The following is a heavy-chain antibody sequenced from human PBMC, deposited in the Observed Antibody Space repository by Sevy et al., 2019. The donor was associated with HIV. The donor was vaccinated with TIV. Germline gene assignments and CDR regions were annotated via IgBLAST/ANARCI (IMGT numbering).Heavy chain of an antibody. CDR1: GGSISRSY. V-gene: IGHV4-59*01. Sequence: LLQASETLSLTCTVSGGSISRSYWSWIRQPPGKGLEWIADIYSTGSTNYNPSLKSRVIMSIDTSKNQFSLKLTSVTAADTATYYCARDRVQAAGHFDYWGQGTLVTVSS. J-gene: IGHJ4*02. D-gene: IGHD6-13*01. CDR2: IYSTGST. CDR3: ARDRVQAAGHFDY.